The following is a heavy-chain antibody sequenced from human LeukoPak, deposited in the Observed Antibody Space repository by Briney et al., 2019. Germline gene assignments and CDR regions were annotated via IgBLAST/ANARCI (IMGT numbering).Heavy chain of an antibody. CDR3: AKDSGSFGGAYFDY. D-gene: IGHD1-26*01. J-gene: IGHJ4*02. Sequence: GGSLRLSCVASGFTVSSNYMSWVRQAPGKGLEWVSVIYSGGDTYYADSVKGRFTISRDNSKNTLYLQMNSLRAEDTAVYYCAKDSGSFGGAYFDYWGQGTLVTVSS. CDR2: IYSGGDT. CDR1: GFTVSSNY. V-gene: IGHV3-66*01.